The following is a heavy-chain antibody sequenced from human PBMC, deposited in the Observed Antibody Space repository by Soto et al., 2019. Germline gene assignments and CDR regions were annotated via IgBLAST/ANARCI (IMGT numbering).Heavy chain of an antibody. D-gene: IGHD6-19*01. V-gene: IGHV3-30*18. CDR1: GFTFSGYG. CDR2: VSYDGNVK. Sequence: QVQLVESGGGVVQPGMSLRLSCAASGFTFSGYGMHWVRQAPGKGLEWAAVVSYDGNVKYYADSVEGRFTISRDNSKNTLFLQMNSLRGDVTAVYYCAKEGGWNNWYFDLWGRGTLVTVSS. CDR3: AKEGGWNNWYFDL. J-gene: IGHJ2*01.